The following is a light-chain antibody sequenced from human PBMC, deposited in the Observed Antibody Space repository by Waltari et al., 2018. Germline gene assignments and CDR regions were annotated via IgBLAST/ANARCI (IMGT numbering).Light chain of an antibody. CDR3: CSYAGSYTWV. CDR2: DDN. V-gene: IGLV2-23*01. CDR1: SSDVGNDNL. Sequence: QSPLTQPASVSGSPGQSITISCTGTSSDVGNDNLVSWYQQYPGKDPNVMIYDDNRRPSGVSDRFSGSKSGNTASLTISGVQAEDEADYYCCSYAGSYTWVFGGGTKLTVL. J-gene: IGLJ3*02.